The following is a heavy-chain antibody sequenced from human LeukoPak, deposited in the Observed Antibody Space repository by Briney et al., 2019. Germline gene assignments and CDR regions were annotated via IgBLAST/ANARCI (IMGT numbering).Heavy chain of an antibody. Sequence: QTGGSLRLSCAASGFTFSSYWMSWVRQAPGKGLEWVANIKQDGSEKYYVDSVKGRFTISRDNAKNPLYLQMNSLRAEDTAVYYCARGFTVNYYDSSGFKDYWGQGTLVTVSS. V-gene: IGHV3-7*01. J-gene: IGHJ4*02. CDR2: IKQDGSEK. CDR3: ARGFTVNYYDSSGFKDY. CDR1: GFTFSSYW. D-gene: IGHD3-22*01.